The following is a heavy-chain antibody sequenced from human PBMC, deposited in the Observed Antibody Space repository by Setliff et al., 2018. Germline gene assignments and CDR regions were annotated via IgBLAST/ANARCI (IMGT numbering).Heavy chain of an antibody. CDR1: GYSISSGYY. CDR3: ARLRYYGSGSYLDY. V-gene: IGHV4-38-2*01. Sequence: SETLSLTCAVSGYSISSGYYWGWIRQPPGKGLEWIGSIYHSGSTYYNPSLTSRVTISVDTSKNQFSLKLSSVTAADTAVYYCARLRYYGSGSYLDYWGQGTLVTVSS. D-gene: IGHD3-10*01. CDR2: IYHSGST. J-gene: IGHJ4*02.